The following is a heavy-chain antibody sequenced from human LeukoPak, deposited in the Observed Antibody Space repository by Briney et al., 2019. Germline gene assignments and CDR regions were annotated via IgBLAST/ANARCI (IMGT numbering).Heavy chain of an antibody. CDR1: GGSFSGYY. V-gene: IGHV4-34*01. CDR3: ARDGDYYGSGSYYNPNWFDP. D-gene: IGHD3-10*01. Sequence: SETLSFTCAVYGGSFSGYYWSWIRQPPGKGLEWIGSIYYSGSTYYNPSLKSRVTISVDTSKNQFSLKLSSVTAADTAVYYCARDGDYYGSGSYYNPNWFDPWGQGTLVTVSS. CDR2: IYYSGST. J-gene: IGHJ5*02.